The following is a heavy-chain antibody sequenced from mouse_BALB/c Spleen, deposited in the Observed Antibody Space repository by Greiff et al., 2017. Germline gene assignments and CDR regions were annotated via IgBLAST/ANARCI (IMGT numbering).Heavy chain of an antibody. J-gene: IGHJ2*01. CDR2: INPSNGGT. Sequence: QVQLQQSGAELVKPGASVKLSCKASGYTFTSYYMYWVKQRPGQGLEWIGEINPSNGGTNFNEKFKSKATLTVDKSSSTAYMQLSSLTSEDSAVYYCTRGGLRGAMDYWGQGTTLTVSS. V-gene: IGHV1S81*02. D-gene: IGHD2-2*01. CDR3: TRGGLRGAMDY. CDR1: GYTFTSYY.